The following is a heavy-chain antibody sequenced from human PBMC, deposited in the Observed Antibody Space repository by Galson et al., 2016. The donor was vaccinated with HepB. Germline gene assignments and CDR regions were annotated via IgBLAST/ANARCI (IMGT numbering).Heavy chain of an antibody. Sequence: SVKVSCKASGVTFSTSAVQWVRQARGQHLEWIGWIVAGNGDTKYAQKFQERVTITRDISTRTAYMELSSLTSEDTAVYYCAARGNSWPYYWGQGTLVTVSS. CDR2: IVAGNGDT. V-gene: IGHV1-58*01. D-gene: IGHD6-13*01. J-gene: IGHJ4*02. CDR1: GVTFSTSA. CDR3: AARGNSWPYY.